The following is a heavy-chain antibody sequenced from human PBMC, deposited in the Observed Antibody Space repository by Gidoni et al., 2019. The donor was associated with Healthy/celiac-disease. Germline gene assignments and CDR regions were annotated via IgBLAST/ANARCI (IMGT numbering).Heavy chain of an antibody. CDR2: IYYSGST. CDR3: ARHISTSGFGHYDYYYGMDV. V-gene: IGHV4-39*01. D-gene: IGHD2-2*01. J-gene: IGHJ6*02. CDR1: GGSISSSSSY. Sequence: QLQLQESGPGLVKPSETLSPTCTVSGGSISSSSSYWGWIRQPPGQGLEWIGSIYYSGSTYYNPSRKSRVTISVDTSKNQFSLKLSSLTAADTAVYYCARHISTSGFGHYDYYYGMDVWGQGTTVTVSS.